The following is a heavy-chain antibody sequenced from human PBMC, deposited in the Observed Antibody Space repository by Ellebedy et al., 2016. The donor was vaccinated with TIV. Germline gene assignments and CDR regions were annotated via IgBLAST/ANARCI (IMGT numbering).Heavy chain of an antibody. CDR1: GDSIGNYY. D-gene: IGHD6-19*01. Sequence: MPGGSLRLSCTVSGDSIGNYYWSWIRQPPGKGLEWIGYIYYTGSANYNPSLKSRVIMSVDTSRNQFSLKLTSVTAADTAVYYCARDPAVAGRRGFDYWGQGTPVTVSS. CDR2: IYYTGSA. J-gene: IGHJ4*02. CDR3: ARDPAVAGRRGFDY. V-gene: IGHV4-59*01.